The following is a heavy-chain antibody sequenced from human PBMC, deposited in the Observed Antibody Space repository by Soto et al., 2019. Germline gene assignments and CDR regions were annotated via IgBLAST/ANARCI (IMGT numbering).Heavy chain of an antibody. Sequence: ESGGGLVQPGGSLRLSCAASGFTFSSYEMNWVRQAPGKGLEWVSYISSSGSTIYYADSVKGRFTISRDNAKNSLYLQMNSLRAEDTAVYYCASLDYYGSGSYYPDPPIYYYGMDVWGQGTTVTVSS. V-gene: IGHV3-48*03. CDR1: GFTFSSYE. D-gene: IGHD3-10*01. CDR3: ASLDYYGSGSYYPDPPIYYYGMDV. CDR2: ISSSGSTI. J-gene: IGHJ6*02.